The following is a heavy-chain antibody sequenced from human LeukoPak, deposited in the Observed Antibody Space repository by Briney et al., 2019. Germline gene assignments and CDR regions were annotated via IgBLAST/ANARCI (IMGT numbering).Heavy chain of an antibody. Sequence: PGGSLRLSCAASGFTFSSYAMHWVRQAPGKGLEWVAVISYDGSNKYYADSVKGRFTISRDNAKNSLYLQMNSLRAEDTAVYYCARECHGDQGYGMDVWGQGTTVTVSS. CDR3: ARECHGDQGYGMDV. J-gene: IGHJ6*02. CDR2: ISYDGSNK. CDR1: GFTFSSYA. D-gene: IGHD4-17*01. V-gene: IGHV3-30-3*01.